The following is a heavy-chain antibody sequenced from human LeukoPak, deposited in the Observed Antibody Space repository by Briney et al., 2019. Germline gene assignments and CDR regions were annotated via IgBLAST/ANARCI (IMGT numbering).Heavy chain of an antibody. CDR1: GFTLSSYT. J-gene: IGHJ4*02. CDR3: ARSGFTYYFVWGSCCSDY. D-gene: IGHD3-16*01. CDR2: ISSSSSYT. Sequence: GGSLRLSCAASGFTLSSYTMSWVRQAPGKGLEWVSSISSSSSYTYYADSVKGRLTISRDNAKNSLYLQMNSLRAEDTAVYYCARSGFTYYFVWGSCCSDYWGQGTLVTVSS. V-gene: IGHV3-21*01.